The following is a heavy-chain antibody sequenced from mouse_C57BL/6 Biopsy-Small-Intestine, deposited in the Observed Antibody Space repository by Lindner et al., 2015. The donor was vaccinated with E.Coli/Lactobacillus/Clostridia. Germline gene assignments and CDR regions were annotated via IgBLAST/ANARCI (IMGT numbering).Heavy chain of an antibody. J-gene: IGHJ3*01. CDR3: ARHYSNPAWFAY. CDR2: IYPGDGDT. CDR1: GYAFSSYW. V-gene: IGHV1-80*01. Sequence: VQLQESGAELVKPGASVKTSCKASGYAFSSYWMNWVKQRPGKGLEWIGQIYPGDGDTNYNGKFKGKATLTADKSSSTAYMQLSSLTSEDSAVYFCARHYSNPAWFAYWGQGTLVTVSA. D-gene: IGHD2-5*01.